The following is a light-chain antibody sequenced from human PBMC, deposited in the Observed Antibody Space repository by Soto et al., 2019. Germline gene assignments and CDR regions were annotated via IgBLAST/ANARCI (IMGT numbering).Light chain of an antibody. CDR2: DVS. J-gene: IGLJ3*02. CDR1: XXXVGGYNY. CDR3: CSYAGSYTYWV. Sequence: QSALTQPRSVSGSPGQSVTIXXTXXXXXVGGYNYVSWYQQHPGKAPKVMIYDVSKRPSGVPDRFSGSKSGNTASLTIFGLQAEDEADYYCCSYAGSYTYWVFGGGTKLTVL. V-gene: IGLV2-11*01.